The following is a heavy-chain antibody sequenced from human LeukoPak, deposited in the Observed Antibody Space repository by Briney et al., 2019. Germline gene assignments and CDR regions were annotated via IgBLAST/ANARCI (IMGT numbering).Heavy chain of an antibody. CDR3: ARASSVAINWFDP. Sequence: GGSQILSCAASGCTFSNYLMHWRRQAPGKGLMWVSRINSDGSSTSHADSVKGRFTISRDNAKNTLYLQMNSLRAEDTAVYHCARASSVAINWFDPWGQGRLVSVSS. V-gene: IGHV3-74*01. D-gene: IGHD5/OR15-5a*01. J-gene: IGHJ5*02. CDR1: GCTFSNYL. CDR2: INSDGSST.